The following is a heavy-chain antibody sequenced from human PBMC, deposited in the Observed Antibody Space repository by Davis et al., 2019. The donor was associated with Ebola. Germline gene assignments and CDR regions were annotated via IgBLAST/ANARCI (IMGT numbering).Heavy chain of an antibody. V-gene: IGHV3-7*03. CDR3: ARERGYDILTGYYDY. CDR2: IKQDGSEK. Sequence: PGGSLRLSCAASGFTFSSYWMSWVRQAPGKGLEWVANIKQDGSEKYYVDSVKGRFTISRDNAKNSLYLQMNSLRAEDTAVYYCARERGYDILTGYYDYWGQGTLVTVSS. D-gene: IGHD3-9*01. J-gene: IGHJ4*02. CDR1: GFTFSSYW.